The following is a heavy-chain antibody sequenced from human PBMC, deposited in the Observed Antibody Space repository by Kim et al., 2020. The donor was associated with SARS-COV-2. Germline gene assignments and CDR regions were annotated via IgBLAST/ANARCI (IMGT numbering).Heavy chain of an antibody. Sequence: GGSLRLSCAASGFTFSNHDIHWVRQAPGKGPEWVAVISYEGRSKYYADSAEGRFTISRDNSKNTLYLQMNSLRAEDTAVYYCAKDVFDIWGQGTMVTVS. J-gene: IGHJ3*02. CDR1: GFTFSNHD. CDR3: AKDVFDI. V-gene: IGHV3-30*18. CDR2: ISYEGRSK.